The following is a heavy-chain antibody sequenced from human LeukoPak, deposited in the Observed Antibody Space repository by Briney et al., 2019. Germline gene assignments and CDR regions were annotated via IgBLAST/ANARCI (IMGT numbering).Heavy chain of an antibody. J-gene: IGHJ6*03. V-gene: IGHV1-46*01. Sequence: ASVKVSCKASGYTFTSYYMHWVRQAPGQGLEWMGIINPSGGSTSYAQKFQGRVTMTRDTSTSTVYMELSSLRSEDTAVYYCATGSQQLVPYYYYMDVWGKGPRSPSP. CDR2: INPSGGST. CDR3: ATGSQQLVPYYYYMDV. D-gene: IGHD6-13*01. CDR1: GYTFTSYY.